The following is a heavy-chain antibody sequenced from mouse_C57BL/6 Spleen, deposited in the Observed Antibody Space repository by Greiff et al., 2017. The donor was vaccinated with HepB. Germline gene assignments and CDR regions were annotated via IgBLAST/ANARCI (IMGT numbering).Heavy chain of an antibody. CDR2: IWTGGGT. V-gene: IGHV2-9-1*01. CDR3: ARRRGYDLYYAMDY. J-gene: IGHJ4*01. D-gene: IGHD2-3*01. Sequence: VQLKQSGPGLVAPSQSLSITCTVSGFSLTSYAISWVPHPPGKGLEWLGVIWTGGGTNYNSALKSRLSISKDNSKSQVFLKMNSLQTDDTARYYCARRRGYDLYYAMDYWGQGTSVTVSS. CDR1: GFSLTSYA.